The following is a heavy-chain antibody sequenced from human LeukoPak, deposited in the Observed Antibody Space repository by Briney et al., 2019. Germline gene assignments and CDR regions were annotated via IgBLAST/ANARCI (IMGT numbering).Heavy chain of an antibody. V-gene: IGHV5-51*01. D-gene: IGHD3-10*01. CDR3: ATAGYSYGSGTYYFDY. CDR1: GYSFTNYW. J-gene: IGHJ4*02. CDR2: IHPGDSNT. Sequence: GESLKISCKGSGYSFTNYWIAWVRQMPGKGLEWMGIIHPGDSNTRYSPSFRGQVTISVDKSITTAYLQWSSLKASDTAVYYCATAGYSYGSGTYYFDYWGQGTLVTVSS.